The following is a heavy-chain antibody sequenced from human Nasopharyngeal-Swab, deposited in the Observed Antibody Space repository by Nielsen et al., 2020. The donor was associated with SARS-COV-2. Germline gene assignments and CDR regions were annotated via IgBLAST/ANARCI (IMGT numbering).Heavy chain of an antibody. J-gene: IGHJ4*02. CDR3: AREAVGGLVDS. CDR1: CGSISSHY. CDR2: FYYSGIT. Sequence: SETLSLTCTVSCGSISSHYWSWIRQSPGKGLEWIGYFYYSGITNYNPSLKSRVTTLIDTSKNQFSLKLNSVTAADTAVYYCAREAVGGLVDSWGQGTLVTVSS. D-gene: IGHD1-26*01. V-gene: IGHV4-59*11.